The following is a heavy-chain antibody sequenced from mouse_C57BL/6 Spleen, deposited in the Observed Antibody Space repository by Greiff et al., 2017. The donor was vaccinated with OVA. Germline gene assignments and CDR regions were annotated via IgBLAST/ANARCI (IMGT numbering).Heavy chain of an antibody. Sequence: EVQVVESGEGLVKPGGSLKLSCAASGFTFSSYAMSWVRQTPEKRLEWVAYISSGGDYIYYADTVKGRFTISRDNARNTLYLQMSSLKSEDTAMFYCTREGYPYAMDYWGQGTSVTVSS. J-gene: IGHJ4*01. CDR2: ISSGGDYI. CDR3: TREGYPYAMDY. V-gene: IGHV5-9-1*02. CDR1: GFTFSSYA. D-gene: IGHD2-2*01.